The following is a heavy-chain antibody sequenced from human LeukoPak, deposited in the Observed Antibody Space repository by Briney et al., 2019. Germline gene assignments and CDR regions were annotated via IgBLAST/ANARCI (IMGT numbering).Heavy chain of an antibody. CDR1: GGSISSYY. D-gene: IGHD5-18*01. J-gene: IGHJ5*02. CDR3: ARLAYSYGHNWFDP. Sequence: SETLSLTCTVSGGSISSYYWSWIRQPPGKGLEWIGYIYYSGSTNYNPSLKSRVTISVDTSKNQFSLKLSSVTAADTAVYYCARLAYSYGHNWFDPWGQGTLITVSS. V-gene: IGHV4-59*08. CDR2: IYYSGST.